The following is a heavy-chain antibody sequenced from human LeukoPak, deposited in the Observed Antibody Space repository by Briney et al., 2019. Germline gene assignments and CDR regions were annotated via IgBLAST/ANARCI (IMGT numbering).Heavy chain of an antibody. V-gene: IGHV1-69*13. Sequence: PVKVSCKASGGTFSSYAISWVRQAPGQGLEWMGGIIPIFGTANYAQKFQGRVTITADESTSTAYMELSSLRSEDTAVYYCARGDYDFWSGTFDYWGQGTLVTVSS. CDR3: ARGDYDFWSGTFDY. D-gene: IGHD3-3*01. CDR1: GGTFSSYA. CDR2: IIPIFGTA. J-gene: IGHJ4*02.